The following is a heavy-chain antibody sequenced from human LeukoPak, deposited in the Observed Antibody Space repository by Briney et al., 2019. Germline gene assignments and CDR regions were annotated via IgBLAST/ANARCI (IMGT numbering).Heavy chain of an antibody. D-gene: IGHD5-18*01. CDR2: ISSSSSYI. CDR3: ARAPGYRGFLDY. J-gene: IGHJ4*02. Sequence: GGSLRLSCAASGFSFSSYNMNWVRQAPGKGLEWVSFISSSSSYIYYVDSVKGRFTISRDNAKNSLYLQMNSLRAEDTAVYYCARAPGYRGFLDYWGQGNLVTVSS. CDR1: GFSFSSYN. V-gene: IGHV3-21*01.